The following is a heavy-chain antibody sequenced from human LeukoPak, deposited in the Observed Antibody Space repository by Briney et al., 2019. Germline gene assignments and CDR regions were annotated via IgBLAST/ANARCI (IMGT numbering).Heavy chain of an antibody. CDR1: GFTFSSYA. CDR2: ISYDGSNK. CDR3: ARDTVGRYLSDAFDI. J-gene: IGHJ3*02. V-gene: IGHV3-30-3*01. Sequence: GRSLRLSCAASGFTFSSYAMHWVRQAPGKGLEWVAVISYDGSNKYYADSVKGRFTISRDNSKNSLYLQMNSLRAEDTAVYYCARDTVGRYLSDAFDIWGQGTMVTVSS. D-gene: IGHD4-11*01.